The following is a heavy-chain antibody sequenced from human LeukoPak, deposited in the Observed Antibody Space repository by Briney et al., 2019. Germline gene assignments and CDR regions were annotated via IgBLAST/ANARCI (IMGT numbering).Heavy chain of an antibody. D-gene: IGHD3-10*01. J-gene: IGHJ4*02. V-gene: IGHV3-30*04. Sequence: GRSLRLSCAASGFIFRSYAMNWVRQAPGKELEWVAGTSFDGGKNFYVDSVKGRFTISRDNSNNTVYLQMNSLRPEDTAVYYCARALTMFRGVPNLDSWGQGTLVTVS. CDR3: ARALTMFRGVPNLDS. CDR2: TSFDGGKN. CDR1: GFIFRSYA.